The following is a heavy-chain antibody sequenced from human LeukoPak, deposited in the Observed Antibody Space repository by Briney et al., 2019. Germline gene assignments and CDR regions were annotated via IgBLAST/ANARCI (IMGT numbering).Heavy chain of an antibody. V-gene: IGHV4-59*01. CDR1: GVSISSSY. Sequence: SETLSLTCTVSGVSISSSYWSWLRQPPGKGREGIGYVYYTGSTNYSPSLESRVTISVDTSKIQLSLKVNSVTAADTAVYYCARGFFDSRGVSNPFDIWGQGTMVTVSS. CDR3: ARGFFDSRGVSNPFDI. D-gene: IGHD3-22*01. J-gene: IGHJ3*02. CDR2: VYYTGST.